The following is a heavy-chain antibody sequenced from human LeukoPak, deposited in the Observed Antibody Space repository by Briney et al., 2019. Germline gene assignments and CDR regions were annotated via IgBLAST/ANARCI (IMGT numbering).Heavy chain of an antibody. CDR3: ARDPYTSSGWVRAAPSDY. V-gene: IGHV3-30-3*01. CDR2: ISYDGSNK. D-gene: IGHD6-19*01. J-gene: IGHJ4*02. Sequence: GGSLRLSCAASGFTSSSYAMHLVRQAPGKGLEWVAVISYDGSNKYYADSVKGRFTISRDNSKNTLYLQMNSLRAEDTAVYYCARDPYTSSGWVRAAPSDYWGQGTLVTVSS. CDR1: GFTSSSYA.